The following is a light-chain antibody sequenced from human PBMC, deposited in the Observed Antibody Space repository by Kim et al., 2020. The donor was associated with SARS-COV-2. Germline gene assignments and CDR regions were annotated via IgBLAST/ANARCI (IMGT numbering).Light chain of an antibody. V-gene: IGKV1-39*01. CDR2: AAS. CDR1: QSITTH. CDR3: QQSYSTPIT. J-gene: IGKJ4*01. Sequence: DIQMTQSQSSLSASVGDRVSITCRASQSITTHLNWYQQIPGKAPKLLIYAASRLQGGVPSRFRGSGSEREFTLAISSLQPEDFATYYCQQSYSTPITFGGGTKVDIK.